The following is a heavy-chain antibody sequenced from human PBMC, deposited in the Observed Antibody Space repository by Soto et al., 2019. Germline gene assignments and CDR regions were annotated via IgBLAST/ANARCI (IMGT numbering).Heavy chain of an antibody. Sequence: QVQLIQSGVELRTPGSSLKVSCKPSEAPSNNYGNIWGERPPGQGLKWMGGIVPVFGTANYAPKFHGRLRITADDSTRTVNMELRSLTSDDTAVYYCAKLQGSGSYYDDDYWGQGTLVTVSS. CDR2: IVPVFGTA. D-gene: IGHD3-10*01. CDR1: EAPSNNYG. V-gene: IGHV1-69*01. J-gene: IGHJ4*02. CDR3: AKLQGSGSYYDDDY.